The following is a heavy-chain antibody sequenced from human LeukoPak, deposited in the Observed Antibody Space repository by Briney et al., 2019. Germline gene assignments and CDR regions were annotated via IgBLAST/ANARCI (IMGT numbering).Heavy chain of an antibody. D-gene: IGHD3-22*01. J-gene: IGHJ4*02. V-gene: IGHV4-59*01. CDR3: ARETHYYDSSGCRGTDFDY. CDR2: IYYSGST. CDR1: GGSISSYY. Sequence: PSETLSLTCTVSGGSISSYYWSWIRQPPGKGLEWIGYIYYSGSTNYNPSLKSRVTISVDTSKNQFSLKLSSVTAADTAVYYCARETHYYDSSGCRGTDFDYWGQGTLVTVSS.